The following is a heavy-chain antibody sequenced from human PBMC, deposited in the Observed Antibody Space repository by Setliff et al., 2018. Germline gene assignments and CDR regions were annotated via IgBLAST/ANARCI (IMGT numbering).Heavy chain of an antibody. CDR3: ARLSWDGLRYYGLDV. CDR2: LHTSGST. CDR1: GASINSGTYY. D-gene: IGHD3-10*01. Sequence: PSETLSLTCAVSGASINSGTYYWSWIRQPAGKGLEWVGRLHTSGSTTYNPSLQSRVTISVDTSRNQFSLKLRSVTAADTAVYYCARLSWDGLRYYGLDVWGQGATVTVSS. J-gene: IGHJ6*02. V-gene: IGHV4-61*02.